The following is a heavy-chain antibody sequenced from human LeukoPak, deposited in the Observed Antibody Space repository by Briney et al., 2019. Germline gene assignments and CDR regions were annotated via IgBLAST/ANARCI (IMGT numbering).Heavy chain of an antibody. CDR3: ARTHRAAWYLDY. CDR1: GFTFSSYG. CDR2: IYYSGST. J-gene: IGHJ4*02. V-gene: IGHV4-59*01. Sequence: GSLRLSCAASGFTFSSYGMSWIRQPPGKGLEWIGYIYYSGSTNYNPSLKSRVTISVDTSKNQFSLKLSSVTAADTAVYYCARTHRAAWYLDYWGQGTLVTVSS.